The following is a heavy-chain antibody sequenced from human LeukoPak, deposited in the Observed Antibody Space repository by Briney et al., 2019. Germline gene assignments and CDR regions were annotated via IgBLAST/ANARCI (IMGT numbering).Heavy chain of an antibody. Sequence: GGSLRLSCAASGFTFSDYYMSWIRQAPGMGLEWVSYISSSGSTIYYADSVKGRFTISRDNAKNSLYLQMNSLRAEDTAVYYCARNRCGGDCYTNDAFDIWGQGTMVTVSS. D-gene: IGHD2-21*01. CDR2: ISSSGSTI. CDR3: ARNRCGGDCYTNDAFDI. J-gene: IGHJ3*02. V-gene: IGHV3-11*04. CDR1: GFTFSDYY.